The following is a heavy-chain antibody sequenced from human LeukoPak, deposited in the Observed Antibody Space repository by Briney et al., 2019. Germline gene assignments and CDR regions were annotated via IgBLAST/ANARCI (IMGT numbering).Heavy chain of an antibody. J-gene: IGHJ4*02. CDR3: ARRPGYYDYVWGSYRYLYYFDY. CDR1: GVSFSGYY. CDR2: INHSGST. Sequence: SETLSLTCAVYGVSFSGYYWSWLRQPPGKGLEWIGEINHSGSTNYNPSLKSRVTISVDTSKNQFSLKLSSVTAADTAVYYCARRPGYYDYVWGSYRYLYYFDYWGQGTLVTVSS. V-gene: IGHV4-34*01. D-gene: IGHD3-16*02.